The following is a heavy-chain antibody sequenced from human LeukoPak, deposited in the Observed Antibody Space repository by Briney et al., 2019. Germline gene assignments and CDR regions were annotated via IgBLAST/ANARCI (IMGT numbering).Heavy chain of an antibody. CDR3: ARTRRSSGWFLDY. J-gene: IGHJ4*02. V-gene: IGHV4-30-2*01. Sequence: SQTLSLTCTVSGDSISSGGYSWSWIRQPPGKGLEWIGYIYHIGYISQSGNIYQNPSLKSRVTISLDTSRNQFSLKLSSVTAADTALYFCARTRRSSGWFLDYWGQGTQVTVSS. CDR1: GDSISSGGYS. CDR2: ISQSGNI. D-gene: IGHD6-19*01.